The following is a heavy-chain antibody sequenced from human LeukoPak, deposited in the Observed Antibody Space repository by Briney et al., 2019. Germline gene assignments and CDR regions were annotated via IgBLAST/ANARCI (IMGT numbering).Heavy chain of an antibody. CDR3: ARLPPAANGGSFDY. V-gene: IGHV4-61*09. Sequence: SETLSLTCAVSGGSISSGTYYWSWIRQPAGKGLERIAYIDTSETTNYNPSLKSRATISVDTSKKHFSLKLSSVTAADTAVYYCARLPPAANGGSFDYWGQGTLVTVSS. CDR1: GGSISSGTYY. CDR2: IDTSETT. D-gene: IGHD2-2*01. J-gene: IGHJ4*02.